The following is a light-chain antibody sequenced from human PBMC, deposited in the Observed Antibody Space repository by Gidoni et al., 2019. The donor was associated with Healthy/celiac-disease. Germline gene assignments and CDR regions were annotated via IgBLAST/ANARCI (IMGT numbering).Light chain of an antibody. J-gene: IGKJ4*01. CDR3: QQRSNWLT. CDR1: QSVSSY. CDR2: DAS. Sequence: EIVLTQSPATLSLSPGERATLSCRASQSVSSYLALYQQKPGQAPRLLIYDASNRATGIPARFSGSWSGTDFTLTISSLEPEDFAVYYCQQRSNWLTFGGGTKVEIK. V-gene: IGKV3-11*01.